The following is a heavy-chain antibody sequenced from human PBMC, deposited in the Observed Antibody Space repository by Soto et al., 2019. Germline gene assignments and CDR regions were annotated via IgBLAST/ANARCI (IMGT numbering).Heavy chain of an antibody. D-gene: IGHD5-18*01. Sequence: QVQLVQSGAEVKKPGSSVTVSCKASGGTFGNSAISWVRQAPGQGLEWMGGIIPIFPTPDYAQKVQGRVTITSDQSTSTAYMELTSLGSDDTAVYYCARHTARHQLAWNYYSGIALWGQGTTVTVSS. CDR3: ARHTARHQLAWNYYSGIAL. CDR1: GGTFGNSA. CDR2: IIPIFPTP. J-gene: IGHJ6*02. V-gene: IGHV1-69*05.